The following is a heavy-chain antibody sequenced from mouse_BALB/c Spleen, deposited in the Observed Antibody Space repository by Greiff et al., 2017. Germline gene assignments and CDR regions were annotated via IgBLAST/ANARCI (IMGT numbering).Heavy chain of an antibody. CDR1: GYTFTDYV. Sequence: QVQLKQSGPELVKPGASVKMSCKASGYTFTDYVISWVKQRTGQGLEWIGEIYPGSGSTYYNEKFKGKATLTADKSSNTAYMQLSSLTSEDSAVYFCARQTGTRYFDYWGQGTTLTVSS. D-gene: IGHD4-1*01. CDR3: ARQTGTRYFDY. V-gene: IGHV1-77*01. CDR2: IYPGSGST. J-gene: IGHJ2*01.